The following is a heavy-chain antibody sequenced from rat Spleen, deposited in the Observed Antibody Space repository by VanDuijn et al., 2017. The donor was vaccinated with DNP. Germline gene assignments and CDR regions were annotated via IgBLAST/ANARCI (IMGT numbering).Heavy chain of an antibody. D-gene: IGHD1-6*01. CDR3: ATLMYATDYYYFHY. CDR1: GFTFSDYS. J-gene: IGHJ2*01. Sequence: EVQLVESGGGLVQPERSLKLSCAASGFTFSDYSMAWVRQAPKKGLEWVATIVYDGSSSFYGDSVTGRFTVSRDNAKNTLYLQVDSLRSEDTATYYCATLMYATDYYYFHYWGQGVMVTVSS. V-gene: IGHV5S10*01. CDR2: IVYDGSSS.